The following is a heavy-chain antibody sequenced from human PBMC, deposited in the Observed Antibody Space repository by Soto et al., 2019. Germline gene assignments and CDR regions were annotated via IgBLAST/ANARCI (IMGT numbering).Heavy chain of an antibody. CDR3: ARDGMASSWYDY. Sequence: GGSLRLSCAASGFTFSSYAMSWVRQAPGKGLEWVSAISGSGGSTYYADSVKGRFTISRDNSKNTLYLQMNSLRAEDTAVYYCARDGMASSWYDYWGQGTLVTVSS. CDR2: ISGSGGST. V-gene: IGHV3-23*01. J-gene: IGHJ4*02. D-gene: IGHD6-13*01. CDR1: GFTFSSYA.